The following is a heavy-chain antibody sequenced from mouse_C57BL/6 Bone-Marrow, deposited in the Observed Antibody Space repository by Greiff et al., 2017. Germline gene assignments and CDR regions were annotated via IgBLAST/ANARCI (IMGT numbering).Heavy chain of an antibody. D-gene: IGHD2-3*01. CDR3: TDRYGIAY. Sequence: EVKLMESGAELVRPGASVKLSCTASGFNIKDDYMHWVKQRPEQGLEWIGWIDPENGDTEYASKFQGKATITADTSSNTAYLQLSSLTSEDTAVYYCTDRYGIAYWGQGTLVTVSA. CDR2: IDPENGDT. J-gene: IGHJ3*01. V-gene: IGHV14-4*01. CDR1: GFNIKDDY.